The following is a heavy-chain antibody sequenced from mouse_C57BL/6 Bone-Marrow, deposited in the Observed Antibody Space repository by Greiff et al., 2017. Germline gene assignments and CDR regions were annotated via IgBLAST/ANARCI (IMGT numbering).Heavy chain of an antibody. J-gene: IGHJ3*01. Sequence: QVQLQQPGTELVKPGASVKLSCKASGYTFTSYWMHWVKQRPGQGLEWIGNSNPSNGGTNYNEKIKSKATLTVDKSSSTAYMQLSSLTAEDSAVYYCAREEPWFAYWGQGTLVTVSA. CDR2: SNPSNGGT. CDR3: AREEPWFAY. V-gene: IGHV1-53*01. CDR1: GYTFTSYW.